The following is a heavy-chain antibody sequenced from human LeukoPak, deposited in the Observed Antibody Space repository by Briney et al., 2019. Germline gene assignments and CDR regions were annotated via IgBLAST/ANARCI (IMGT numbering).Heavy chain of an antibody. CDR2: FTSGSRSI. V-gene: IGHV3-21*01. CDR1: GFTFSSYS. D-gene: IGHD5-18*01. J-gene: IGHJ6*02. CDR3: ASDRSGYTYGYRHYYYGMDV. Sequence: GGSLRLSCAASGFTFSSYSMTWVRQAPGKGLEWVSSFTSGSRSIYYADSVKGRFTISRDNSKNTLYVQMNSLRGDDTAVYYCASDRSGYTYGYRHYYYGMDVWGQGTTVTVSS.